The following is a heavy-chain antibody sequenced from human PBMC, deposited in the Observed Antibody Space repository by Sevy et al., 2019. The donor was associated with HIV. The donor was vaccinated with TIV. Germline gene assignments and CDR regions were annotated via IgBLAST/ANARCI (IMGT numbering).Heavy chain of an antibody. CDR3: AKETDN. CDR1: GFSFSTYA. Sequence: GGSLRLSCAAPGFSFSTYAMSWVRQAPGMGLEWVSAISIVGDNTYYANSVKGRFTISSDNSKNTVHLEMNSLRAEDTGMYYYAKETDNWGRGTLVTVSS. V-gene: IGHV3-23*01. CDR2: ISIVGDNT. J-gene: IGHJ4*02.